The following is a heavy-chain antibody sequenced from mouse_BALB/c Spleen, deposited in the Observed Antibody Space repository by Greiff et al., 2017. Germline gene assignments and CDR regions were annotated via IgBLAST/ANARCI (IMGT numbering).Heavy chain of an antibody. CDR1: GFTFSSYT. J-gene: IGHJ4*01. CDR2: ISSGGSYT. V-gene: IGHV5-6-4*01. Sequence: EVKLMESGGGLVKPGGSLKLSCAASGFTFSSYTMSWVRQTPEKRLEWVATISSGGSYTYYPDSVKGRFTISRDNAKNTLYLQMSSLKSEDTAMYYCTRGGEGAMDYWGQGTSVTVSS. CDR3: TRGGEGAMDY.